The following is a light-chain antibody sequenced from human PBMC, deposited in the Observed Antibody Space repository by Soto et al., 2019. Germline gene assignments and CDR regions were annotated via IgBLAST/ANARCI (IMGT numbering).Light chain of an antibody. CDR1: QSVRRDY. CDR3: PEYGSSPLS. V-gene: IGKV3-20*01. CDR2: AAS. J-gene: IGKJ4*01. Sequence: IVISQSPATLSLAPGQRATLAGMASQSVRRDYVAWYQHKPGQAPRLLIYAASSRPSGIPDRFGGSGSGTDFTLTICRLEPEDFALYYCPEYGSSPLSFGGGTKA.